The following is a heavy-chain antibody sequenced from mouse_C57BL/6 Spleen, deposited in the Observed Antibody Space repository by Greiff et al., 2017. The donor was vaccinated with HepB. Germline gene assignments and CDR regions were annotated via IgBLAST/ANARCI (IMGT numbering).Heavy chain of an antibody. J-gene: IGHJ2*01. V-gene: IGHV1-72*01. CDR2: IDPNSGGT. Sequence: QVHVKQPGAELVKPGASVKLSCKASGYTFTSYWMHWVKQRPGRGLEWIGRIDPNSGGTKYNEKFKSKATLTVDKPSSTAYMQLSSLTSEDSAVYYCARSAYGYDERGRGFEYWGQGTTLTVSS. CDR3: ARSAYGYDERGRGFEY. CDR1: GYTFTSYW. D-gene: IGHD2-2*01.